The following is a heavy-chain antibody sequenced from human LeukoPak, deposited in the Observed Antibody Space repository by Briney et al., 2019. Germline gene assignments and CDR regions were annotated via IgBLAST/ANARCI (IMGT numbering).Heavy chain of an antibody. CDR2: MYYSGST. D-gene: IGHD3-22*01. V-gene: IGHV4-59*01. CDR1: GGSISSYY. CDR3: AREVAPYDSSGYYLRKGAFDI. J-gene: IGHJ3*02. Sequence: PSETLSLTCTVSGGSISSYYWSWIRQPPGKGLEWIGYMYYSGSTNYNPSLKSRVTKSVDTSKNRFSLKLSSVTAADTAVYYCAREVAPYDSSGYYLRKGAFDIWGQGTMVTVSS.